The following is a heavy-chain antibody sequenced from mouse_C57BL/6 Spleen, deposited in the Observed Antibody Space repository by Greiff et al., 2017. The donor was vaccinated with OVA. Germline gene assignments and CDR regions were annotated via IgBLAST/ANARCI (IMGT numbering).Heavy chain of an antibody. Sequence: DVQLVESGGGLVKPGGSLKLSCAASGFTFSSYTMSWVRQTPEKRLEWVATISGGGGNTYYPDSVKGRFTISRDNAKNTLYLQMSSLRSEDTALYYCARQEGYDYGFYAMDYWGQGTSVTVSS. V-gene: IGHV5-9*01. J-gene: IGHJ4*01. D-gene: IGHD2-4*01. CDR2: ISGGGGNT. CDR3: ARQEGYDYGFYAMDY. CDR1: GFTFSSYT.